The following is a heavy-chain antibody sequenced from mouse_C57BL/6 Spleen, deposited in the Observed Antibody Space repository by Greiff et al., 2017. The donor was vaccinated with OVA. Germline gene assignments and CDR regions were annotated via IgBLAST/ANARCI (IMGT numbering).Heavy chain of an antibody. CDR2: ISTGGGST. CDR3: ASPGWDY. V-gene: IGHV5-12*01. Sequence: EVKLMESGGGLVQPGGSLKLSCAASGFTFSDYYMYWVRQTPEQRLEWVAYISTGGGSTYYPDTVKGRFTISRDNAKNTLYLQMSRLKSEDTAMYYCASPGWDYWGQGTSVTVSS. CDR1: GFTFSDYY. J-gene: IGHJ4*01.